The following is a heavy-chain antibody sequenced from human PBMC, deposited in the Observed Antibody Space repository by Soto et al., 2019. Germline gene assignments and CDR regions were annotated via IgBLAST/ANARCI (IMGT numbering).Heavy chain of an antibody. V-gene: IGHV3-30-3*01. J-gene: IGHJ5*02. Sequence: GGSLRLTCAASGFTFSSYAMHWVRQAPGKGLEWVAVISYDGSNKYYADSVKGRFTISRDNSKNTLYLQMNSLRAEDTAVYYCARVGYSSSLNNWFDPWGQGTLVTVSS. CDR1: GFTFSSYA. D-gene: IGHD6-13*01. CDR2: ISYDGSNK. CDR3: ARVGYSSSLNNWFDP.